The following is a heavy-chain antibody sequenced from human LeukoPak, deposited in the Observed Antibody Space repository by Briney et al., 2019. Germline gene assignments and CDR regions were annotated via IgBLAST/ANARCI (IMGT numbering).Heavy chain of an antibody. CDR2: IYYMGST. V-gene: IGHV4-39*07. J-gene: IGHJ6*04. CDR1: VASISISGYS. D-gene: IGHD3-10*01. Sequence: PSETLSFTGTVSVASISISGYSGGGFRQPPGKGLGGIGVIYYMGSTYYNPSLKSRVTISVDTSKNQFSLKLSSVTAADTAVYYCARGPITMVRGALRYYYGMDVWGKGTTVTVSS. CDR3: ARGPITMVRGALRYYYGMDV.